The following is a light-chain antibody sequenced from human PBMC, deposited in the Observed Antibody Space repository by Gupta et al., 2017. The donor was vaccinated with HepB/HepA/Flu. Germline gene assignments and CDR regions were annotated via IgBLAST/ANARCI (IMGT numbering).Light chain of an antibody. CDR2: AAS. J-gene: IGKJ2*01. CDR1: QNINTY. CDR3: QQSYSAPYN. Sequence: DIQMTQSPSSLSASVGDRVTITCWASQNINTYLNWFQQKPGKAPKLLIYAASSLQSGLPSRFTGRGSGTDFSLTISSLQPEDFAIYYCQQSYSAPYNFGQGTILEMK. V-gene: IGKV1-39*01.